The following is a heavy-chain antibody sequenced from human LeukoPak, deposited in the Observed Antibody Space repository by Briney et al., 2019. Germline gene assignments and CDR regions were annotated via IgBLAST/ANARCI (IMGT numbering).Heavy chain of an antibody. J-gene: IGHJ4*02. CDR3: ARRAVAGSYYFDY. D-gene: IGHD6-19*01. CDR2: IYYSGST. Sequence: SETLSLTCTVSGGSISRYYWSWIRQPPGKGLEWIGYIYYSGSTNYNPSLKSRVTISVDTSKNQFSLKLSSVTAADTAVYYCARRAVAGSYYFDYWGQGTLVTVSS. CDR1: GGSISRYY. V-gene: IGHV4-59*01.